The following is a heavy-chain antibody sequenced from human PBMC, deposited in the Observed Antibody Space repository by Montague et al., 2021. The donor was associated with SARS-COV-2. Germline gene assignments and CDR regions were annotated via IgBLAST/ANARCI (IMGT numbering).Heavy chain of an antibody. V-gene: IGHV4-61*08. CDR1: GGSVSSGGYY. CDR2: IYYSGST. J-gene: IGHJ4*02. D-gene: IGHD6-13*01. Sequence: SETLSLTCTVSGGSVSSGGYYWSWIRQPPGKGLEWIGYIYYSGSTNYNPSLKSRVTISPDTSKNQFSLKLTSVTAADTAVYYCARVSLAAAATRSDYWGRGTLVTVSS. CDR3: ARVSLAAAATRSDY.